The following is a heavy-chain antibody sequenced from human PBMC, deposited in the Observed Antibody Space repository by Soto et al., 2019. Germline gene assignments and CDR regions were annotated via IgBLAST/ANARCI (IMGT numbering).Heavy chain of an antibody. CDR1: GDSVSSDNYY. CDR2: IYSSGST. Sequence: QVQLQESGPGLVKPSETLSLTCTVSGDSVSSDNYYWTWIRQPPGKGLEWIGYIYSSGSTNYNPSLMSRVSISVDTSRNQFSLKLTSVTAADTAVYYCARDIRGYSRAFDYWGQGTLVTVSS. J-gene: IGHJ4*02. V-gene: IGHV4-61*01. D-gene: IGHD5-18*01. CDR3: ARDIRGYSRAFDY.